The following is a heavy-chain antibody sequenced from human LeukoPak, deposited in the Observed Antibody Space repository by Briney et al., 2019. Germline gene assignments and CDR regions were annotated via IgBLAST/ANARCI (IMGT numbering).Heavy chain of an antibody. CDR1: GGSISSGGYY. J-gene: IGHJ3*02. CDR2: IYYSGST. Sequence: PSETLSLTCPVSGGSISSGGYYWSWIRQHPGKGLEWIGDIYYSGSTYYNPSLKSRVTISVDTSKNQFSLKLSSVTAADTAVYYCARGNGYQLPSGVGAFDTWGQGTMVTVSS. V-gene: IGHV4-31*03. D-gene: IGHD2-2*01. CDR3: ARGNGYQLPSGVGAFDT.